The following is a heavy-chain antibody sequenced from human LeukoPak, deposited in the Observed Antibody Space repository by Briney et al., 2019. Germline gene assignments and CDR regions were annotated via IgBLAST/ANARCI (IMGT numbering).Heavy chain of an antibody. CDR1: GGSISGYY. CDR3: ARDNYYYDSSGYHQYFDY. CDR2: IYTSGST. V-gene: IGHV4-4*07. J-gene: IGHJ4*02. D-gene: IGHD3-22*01. Sequence: SETLSLTCTVSGGSISGYYWSWIRQPAGKGLEWIGRIYTSGSTNYNLSLKSRVTMSVDTSKNQFSLKLSSVTAADTAVYYCARDNYYYDSSGYHQYFDYWGQGTLVTVSS.